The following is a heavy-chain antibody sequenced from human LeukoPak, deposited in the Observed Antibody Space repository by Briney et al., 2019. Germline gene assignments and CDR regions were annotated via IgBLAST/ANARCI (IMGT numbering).Heavy chain of an antibody. D-gene: IGHD2-15*01. CDR3: ASESGSSSYFDY. Sequence: QSGGPVRLSCAASGFSFSDHYMDWVRQAPGKGLEWVGRTRNRANSYATEYAASPKGRFTISRDDSKNSLYLQMNSLKTEDTAVYYCASESGSSSYFDYWGLGTLVTVSS. CDR1: GFSFSDHY. V-gene: IGHV3-72*01. J-gene: IGHJ4*02. CDR2: TRNRANSYAT.